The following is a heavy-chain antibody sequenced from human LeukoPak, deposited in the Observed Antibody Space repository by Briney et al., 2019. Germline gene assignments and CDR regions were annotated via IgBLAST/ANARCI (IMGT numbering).Heavy chain of an antibody. CDR3: ARELSGNYGY. CDR1: GGSISSSSYY. V-gene: IGHV4-61*02. Sequence: NPSETLSLTCTVSGGSISSSSYYWSWIRQPAGKGLEWIGRIYTSGSTNYNPSLKSRDTISVDTSKNQFSLKLQSVTAADTAVYYCARELSGNYGYWGQGTLVTVSS. D-gene: IGHD3-10*01. CDR2: IYTSGST. J-gene: IGHJ4*02.